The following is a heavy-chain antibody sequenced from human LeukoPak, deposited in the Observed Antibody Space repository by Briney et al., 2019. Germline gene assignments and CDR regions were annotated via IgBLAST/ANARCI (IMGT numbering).Heavy chain of an antibody. CDR2: IYTSGGP. J-gene: IGHJ4*02. Sequence: PETLSLTCTISGGSLSIYYWSWIRQPAGKGLEWIGRIYTSGGPDYNPSLKSRVTMSVDTSKNQFSLKLSSVTAADTAVYYCARGEYGGNYDCWGQGTLVTVSS. D-gene: IGHD1-26*01. V-gene: IGHV4-4*07. CDR1: GGSLSIYY. CDR3: ARGEYGGNYDC.